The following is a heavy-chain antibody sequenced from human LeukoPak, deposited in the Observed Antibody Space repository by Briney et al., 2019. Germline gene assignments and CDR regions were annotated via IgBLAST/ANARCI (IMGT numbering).Heavy chain of an antibody. Sequence: PGGSLRLSCAASGFTFSSYAMSWVRQAPGKGLEWVSAISASGGSTYYADSVKGRFTISRDNSKNTLYMQMNSLRAEDTAVYYCARYNSGYLDYWGPGNVVTVSS. D-gene: IGHD6-19*01. CDR3: ARYNSGYLDY. CDR1: GFTFSSYA. CDR2: ISASGGST. J-gene: IGHJ4*02. V-gene: IGHV3-23*01.